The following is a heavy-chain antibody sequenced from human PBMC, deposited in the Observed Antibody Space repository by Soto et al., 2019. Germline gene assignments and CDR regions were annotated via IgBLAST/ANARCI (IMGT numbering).Heavy chain of an antibody. CDR3: ARDRGYDILTGSLAKISAFDI. CDR2: IIPIFGTA. V-gene: IGHV1-69*13. Sequence: ASVKVSCKASGGTFSSYAISWVRQAPGQGLEWMGGIIPIFGTANYAQKFQGRATITADESTSTAYMELSSLRSEDTAVYYCARDRGYDILTGSLAKISAFDIWGQGTMVTVSS. CDR1: GGTFSSYA. D-gene: IGHD3-9*01. J-gene: IGHJ3*02.